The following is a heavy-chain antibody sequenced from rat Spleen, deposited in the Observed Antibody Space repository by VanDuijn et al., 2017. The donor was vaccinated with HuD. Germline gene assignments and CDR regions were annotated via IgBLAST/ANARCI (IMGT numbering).Heavy chain of an antibody. J-gene: IGHJ2*01. CDR1: GFTFSGYW. D-gene: IGHD2-1*01. Sequence: EVQLVETGGGLVQPGKSLKLSCVASGFTFSGYWMYWIRQTPGRGLEWVSSINPAGGDTYYPDSVKGRFTISRDNAENTVYLQMNSLRSEDTATYYCARSTYDYFDYWGQGVMLTVSS. CDR2: INPAGGDT. V-gene: IGHV5-58*01. CDR3: ARSTYDYFDY.